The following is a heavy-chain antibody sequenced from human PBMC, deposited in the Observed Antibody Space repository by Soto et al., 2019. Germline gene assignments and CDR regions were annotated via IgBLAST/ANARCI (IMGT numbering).Heavy chain of an antibody. CDR2: IKQDGSEK. Sequence: GGSLRLSCAASGFTFSSYWMSWVRQAPGKGLEWVANIKQDGSEKYYVDSVKGRFTISRDNAKNSLYLQMNSLRAKDTAVYYCARGRGCSTGCHNFDYWGQGTLVTVSS. CDR1: GFTFSSYW. J-gene: IGHJ4*02. CDR3: ARGRGCSTGCHNFDY. D-gene: IGHD2-2*01. V-gene: IGHV3-7*01.